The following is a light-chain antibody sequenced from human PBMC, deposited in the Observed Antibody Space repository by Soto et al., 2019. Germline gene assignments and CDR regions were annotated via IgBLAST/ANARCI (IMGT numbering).Light chain of an antibody. CDR3: QQRYKTPWT. CDR1: QSISSY. V-gene: IGKV1-39*01. Sequence: DIQMTQSPSSLSASVGYRVTITCRASQSISSYLNWYQQKPGKAPKFLIYAASSLQSGVPSRFSGSGYGTDFTLTISSLPPEDFATYYCQQRYKTPWTFGQGTEVEIK. CDR2: AAS. J-gene: IGKJ1*01.